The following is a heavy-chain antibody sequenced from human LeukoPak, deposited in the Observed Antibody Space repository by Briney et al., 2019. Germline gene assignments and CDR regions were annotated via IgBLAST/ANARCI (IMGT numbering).Heavy chain of an antibody. CDR3: ARHFGDAYRRSFDF. Sequence: SETLSLTCTVSGGSVSSGGYYWSWIRQPPGRGLEWIAYIYYTGSTNYNPSLKSRVTISVDTSKNQFSLKLSSVTAADTAVYYCARHFGDAYRRSFDFWGQGTLVTVSS. CDR1: GGSVSSGGYY. V-gene: IGHV4-61*08. J-gene: IGHJ4*02. CDR2: IYYTGST. D-gene: IGHD5-24*01.